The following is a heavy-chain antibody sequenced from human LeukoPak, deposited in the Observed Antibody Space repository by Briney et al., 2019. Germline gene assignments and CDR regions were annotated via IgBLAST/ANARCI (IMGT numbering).Heavy chain of an antibody. V-gene: IGHV6-1*01. J-gene: IGHJ5*02. D-gene: IGHD5-12*01. CDR3: ARRRHSWGLRLAWFDP. CDR2: TYYRSKWYN. CDR1: GDSVSSNSAA. Sequence: SQTLSLTCAISGDSVSSNSAAWNWIRQSPSRGLEWLGRTYYRSKWYNDYAVSVKSRITINPDTSKNQFSLQLNSVTPEDTAVYYCARRRHSWGLRLAWFDPWGQGTLVTVSS.